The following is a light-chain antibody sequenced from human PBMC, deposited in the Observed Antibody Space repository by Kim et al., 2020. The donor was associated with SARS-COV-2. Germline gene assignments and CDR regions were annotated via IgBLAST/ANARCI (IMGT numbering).Light chain of an antibody. V-gene: IGLV5-45*03. CDR1: SGIDLDMYG. CDR3: LIWHRAAWV. CDR2: YTSDSDN. Sequence: QPVLTQPSSLSASPGASASLTCALRSGIDLDMYGIYWYQQKPGSPPQYLLRYTSDSDNHQGSGVPSRFSGSKDASANAGILLISGLQSEDEADYYCLIWHRAAWVFGGGTQLTVL. J-gene: IGLJ3*02.